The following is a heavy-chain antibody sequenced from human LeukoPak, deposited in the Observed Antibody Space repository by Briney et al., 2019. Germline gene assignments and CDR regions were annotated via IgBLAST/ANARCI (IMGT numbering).Heavy chain of an antibody. D-gene: IGHD5-24*01. V-gene: IGHV4-34*01. J-gene: IGHJ5*02. CDR2: INHSGST. Sequence: SETLSLTCAVYGGSFSGYYWSWIRQPPGKGLEWIGEINHSGSTNYNPSLKSRVTISVDTSKNQFSLKLGSVTAADTAVYYCASPSLGDGYNSWGQGTLVTVSS. CDR1: GGSFSGYY. CDR3: ASPSLGDGYNS.